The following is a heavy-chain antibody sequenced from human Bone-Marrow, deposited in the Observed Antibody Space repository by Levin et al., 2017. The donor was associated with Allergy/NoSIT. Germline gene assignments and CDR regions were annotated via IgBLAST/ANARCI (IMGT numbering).Heavy chain of an antibody. J-gene: IGHJ4*02. CDR1: GYSIRSGYY. V-gene: IGHV4-38-2*01. CDR3: ARLAGDYGSGSYFDY. D-gene: IGHD3-10*01. CDR2: IYHSGST. Sequence: LSQTLSLPCAVSGYSIRSGYYWGWIRQPPGKGLEWIGSIYHSGSTYYNPSLKSRVTISVDTSKNQFSLKLSSVTAADTAVYYCARLAGDYGSGSYFDYWGQGTLVTVSS.